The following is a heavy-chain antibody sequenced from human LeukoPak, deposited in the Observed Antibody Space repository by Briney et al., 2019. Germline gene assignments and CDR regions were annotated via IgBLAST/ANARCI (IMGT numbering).Heavy chain of an antibody. D-gene: IGHD2-15*01. J-gene: IGHJ4*02. V-gene: IGHV4-34*01. CDR1: GGSFSVYY. Sequence: SETLSLTCAVYGGSFSVYYWSWIRQPPGKGLEWIGEINHSGSTNYNPSLKSRVTISVDTSKNQFSLKLSSVTAADTAVYYCAIGLYCSGGSCYWEDYWGQGTLVTVSS. CDR2: INHSGST. CDR3: AIGLYCSGGSCYWEDY.